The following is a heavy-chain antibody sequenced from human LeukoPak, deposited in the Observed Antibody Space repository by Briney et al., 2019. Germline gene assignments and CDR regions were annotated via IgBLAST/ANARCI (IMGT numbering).Heavy chain of an antibody. CDR2: IYSGGST. D-gene: IGHD1-26*01. CDR3: AREEVGATTDGDAFDI. J-gene: IGHJ3*02. CDR1: GFTFSGYG. Sequence: PGGSLRLSCAASGFTFSGYGMNWVRQAPGKGLEWVSVIYSGGSTYYADSVKGRFTISRDNSRNTLYLQMNSLRAEDTAVYYCAREEVGATTDGDAFDIWGQGTMVTVSS. V-gene: IGHV3-53*01.